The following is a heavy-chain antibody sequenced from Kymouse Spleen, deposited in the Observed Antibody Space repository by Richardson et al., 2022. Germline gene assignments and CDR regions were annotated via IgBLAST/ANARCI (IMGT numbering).Heavy chain of an antibody. V-gene: IGHV6-1*01. J-gene: IGHJ6*02. Sequence: QVQLQQSGPGLVKPSQTLSLTCAISGDSVSSNSAAWNWIRQSPSRGLEWLGRTYYRSKWYNDYAVSVKSRITINPDTSKNQFSLQLNSVTPEDTAVYYCARGRYDILTGYSYYYYYGMDVWGQGTTVTVSS. CDR1: GDSVSSNSAA. CDR3: ARGRYDILTGYSYYYYYGMDV. D-gene: IGHD3-9*01. CDR2: TYYRSKWYN.